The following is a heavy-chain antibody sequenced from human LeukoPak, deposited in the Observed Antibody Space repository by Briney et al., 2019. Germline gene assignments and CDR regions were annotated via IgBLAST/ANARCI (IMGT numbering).Heavy chain of an antibody. V-gene: IGHV1-18*01. D-gene: IGHD4-17*01. Sequence: ASVKVSCKASGYTFTSYGNSWVRHGPGQGLELKGWISAYNGNTNYVQKLQGRVTMTTDTSTSTAYMWLRSLRSDDTAVYYCARGGHYGEDYFDYWGQGTLVTVSS. J-gene: IGHJ4*02. CDR2: ISAYNGNT. CDR1: GYTFTSYG. CDR3: ARGGHYGEDYFDY.